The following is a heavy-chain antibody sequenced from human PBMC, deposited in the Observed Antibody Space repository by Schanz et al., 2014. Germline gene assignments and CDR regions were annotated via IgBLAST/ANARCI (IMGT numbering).Heavy chain of an antibody. J-gene: IGHJ3*02. CDR3: AKGRFGELSAFDI. Sequence: PGGSLRLSCAASGFSFSDHAMDWVRQAAGKGLEWVSSFNDGGVNKYYADSVKGRFTISSDNSKSTLYLQMSSLRAEDTAVYYCAKGRFGELSAFDIWGQGTMVTVSS. CDR1: GFSFSDHA. V-gene: IGHV3-23*01. D-gene: IGHD3-10*01. CDR2: FNDGGVNK.